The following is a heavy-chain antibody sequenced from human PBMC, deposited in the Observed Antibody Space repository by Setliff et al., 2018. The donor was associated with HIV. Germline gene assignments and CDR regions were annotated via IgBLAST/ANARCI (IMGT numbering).Heavy chain of an antibody. CDR2: IIPILGIA. Sequence: SVKVSCKASGGTFSSYAISWVRQAPGQGLEWMGGIIPILGIANYAQKFQGRVTITTDTTTETAYMELSSLRSEDTAVYYCATDAYHDSLTGPTPGAFDIWGQGTVVTVSS. CDR3: ATDAYHDSLTGPTPGAFDI. J-gene: IGHJ3*02. D-gene: IGHD3-9*01. V-gene: IGHV1-69*10. CDR1: GGTFSSYA.